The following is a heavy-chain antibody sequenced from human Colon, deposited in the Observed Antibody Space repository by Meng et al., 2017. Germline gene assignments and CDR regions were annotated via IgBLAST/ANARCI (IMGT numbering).Heavy chain of an antibody. Sequence: GESLKISCAASGFTFSDYYMSWIRQAPGKGLEWVSYISSSGSTIYYADSVKGRFTISRDNSKNTLYLQMNSLRAEDTAVYYCAKDSRNYYDSSGYYGHVDYWGQGTLVTVSS. CDR1: GFTFSDYY. V-gene: IGHV3-11*01. J-gene: IGHJ4*02. D-gene: IGHD3-22*01. CDR3: AKDSRNYYDSSGYYGHVDY. CDR2: ISSSGSTI.